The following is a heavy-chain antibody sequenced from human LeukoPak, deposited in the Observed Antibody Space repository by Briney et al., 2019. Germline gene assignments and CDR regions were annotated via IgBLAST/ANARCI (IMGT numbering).Heavy chain of an antibody. CDR2: ILGSGGST. D-gene: IGHD3-9*01. V-gene: IGHV3-23*01. CDR1: GFTFSNYA. CDR3: AKWGDYDVLTGYYVPDY. J-gene: IGHJ4*02. Sequence: GGSLRLSCAASGFTFSNYAMSWVRQAPGKGLEWVSAILGSGGSTYYADSVKGRFTVSRDNSKSTLYLQMNSLRAEDTALYYCAKWGDYDVLTGYYVPDYWGQGTLVTVSS.